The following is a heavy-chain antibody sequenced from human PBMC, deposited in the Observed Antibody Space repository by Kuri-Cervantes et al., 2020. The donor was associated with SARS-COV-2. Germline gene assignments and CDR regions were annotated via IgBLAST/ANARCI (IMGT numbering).Heavy chain of an antibody. D-gene: IGHD6-19*01. CDR1: GFIFSRYG. V-gene: IGHV3-30*18. CDR2: IGYDGSRK. Sequence: GESLKISCEASGFIFSRYGMHWVRQAPGKGLEWVAAIGYDGSRKHYSDSLKGRFTISRDNSQNTVYLQMSTLRDDDTAVYYCAKEGSSGWYGGDWGQGARVTVSS. J-gene: IGHJ4*02. CDR3: AKEGSSGWYGGD.